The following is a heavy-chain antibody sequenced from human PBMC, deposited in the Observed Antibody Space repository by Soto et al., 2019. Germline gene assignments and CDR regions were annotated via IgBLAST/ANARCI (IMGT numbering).Heavy chain of an antibody. D-gene: IGHD3-22*01. J-gene: IGHJ6*02. CDR1: GFTFSSYG. V-gene: IGHV3-30*18. CDR3: AKEYRYYYDSSGYPLDYGMDV. CDR2: ISYDGSNK. Sequence: SCAASGFTFSSYGMHWVLQAPGKGLEWVAVISYDGSNKYYADSVKGRFTISRDNSKNTLYLQMNSLRAEDTAVYYCAKEYRYYYDSSGYPLDYGMDVWGQGTTVTVSS.